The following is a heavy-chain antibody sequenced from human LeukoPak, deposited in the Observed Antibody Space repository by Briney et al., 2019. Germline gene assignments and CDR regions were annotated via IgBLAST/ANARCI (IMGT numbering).Heavy chain of an antibody. CDR3: AKDVDYYGSGSYLFDY. CDR2: IRYDGSNK. V-gene: IGHV3-30*02. Sequence: PGGSLRLSCAASGFTFSSYGMHWVRQAPGKGLEWVAFIRYDGSNKYYGDSVKGRFTISRDNSKNTLYLQMNSLRAEDTAVYYCAKDVDYYGSGSYLFDYWGQGTLVTVSS. CDR1: GFTFSSYG. J-gene: IGHJ4*02. D-gene: IGHD3-10*01.